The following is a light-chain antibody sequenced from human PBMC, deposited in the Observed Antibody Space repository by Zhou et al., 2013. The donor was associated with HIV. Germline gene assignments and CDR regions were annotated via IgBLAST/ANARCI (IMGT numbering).Light chain of an antibody. CDR3: QQYSSYPYT. V-gene: IGKV1-5*03. Sequence: DIQMTQSPSTLSASVGDRVTITCRASQTISSWLAWYQQKPGKAPRLLMYKASSFESGVPSRFSGSGSGTEFTLTIDGLQPDDFATYYCQQYSSYPYTFGQGTKLEIK. J-gene: IGKJ2*01. CDR2: KAS. CDR1: QTISSW.